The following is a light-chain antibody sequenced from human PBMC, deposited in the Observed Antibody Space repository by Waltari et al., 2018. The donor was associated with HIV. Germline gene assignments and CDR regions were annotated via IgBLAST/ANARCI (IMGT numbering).Light chain of an antibody. CDR2: GDT. CDR3: QVWDKNTGI. CDR1: SIGRKS. Sequence: SYELTQPLSVSVALGQTATVPCGGDSIGRKSVQWYQQKPGQAPVLVIYGDTNRPSGIPERFSGSNSGNTATLSISSAQAGDEADYYCQVWDKNTGIFGTGTKVTVL. J-gene: IGLJ1*01. V-gene: IGLV3-9*01.